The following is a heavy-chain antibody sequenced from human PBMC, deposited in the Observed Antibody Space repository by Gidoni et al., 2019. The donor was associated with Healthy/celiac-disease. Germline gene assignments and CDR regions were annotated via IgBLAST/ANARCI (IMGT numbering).Heavy chain of an antibody. J-gene: IGHJ4*02. CDR1: GFTFSSQS. CDR2: ISSSSSYI. D-gene: IGHD5-12*01. CDR3: ARDHVGGIVATIAYFDY. V-gene: IGHV3-21*01. Sequence: EVQLVESGGGLVKPGGSLRLSCAASGFTFSSQSMNWVRQAPGKGLEWVSSISSSSSYIYYADSVKGRFTISRDNAKNSLYLQMNSLRAEDTAVYYCARDHVGGIVATIAYFDYWGQGTLVTVSS.